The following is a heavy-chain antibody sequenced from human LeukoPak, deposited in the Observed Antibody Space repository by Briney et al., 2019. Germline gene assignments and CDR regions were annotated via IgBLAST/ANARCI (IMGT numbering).Heavy chain of an antibody. D-gene: IGHD2-15*01. J-gene: IGHJ1*01. CDR3: ASDSYSPEYFQH. CDR1: GFSVSNNY. V-gene: IGHV3-66*01. Sequence: GSLRLSCAASGFSVSNNYMSWVRQAPGKGLEWVSVIYSGGSTFYADSVKGRFTISRDNSKNTLYLQMNSLRAEDTAVYYCASDSYSPEYFQHWGQGTLVTVSS. CDR2: IYSGGST.